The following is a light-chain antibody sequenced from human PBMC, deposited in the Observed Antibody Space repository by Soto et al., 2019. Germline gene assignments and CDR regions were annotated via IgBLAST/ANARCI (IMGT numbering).Light chain of an antibody. CDR1: SSDVGSYNI. CDR3: CSYAGSSTLYVV. J-gene: IGLJ2*01. Sequence: QSVLTQPASVSRSPGQSITISCTGTSSDVGSYNIVSWYQQHPGKAPKLMIYEGSKRPSGVSNRFSGSKSGNTASLTISGLQAEDEADYYCCSYAGSSTLYVVFGGGTKLTVL. CDR2: EGS. V-gene: IGLV2-23*01.